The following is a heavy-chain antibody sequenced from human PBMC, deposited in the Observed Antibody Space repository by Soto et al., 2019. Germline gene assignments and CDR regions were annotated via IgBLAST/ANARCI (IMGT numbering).Heavy chain of an antibody. Sequence: EVQLLESGGGLVQPGGSLRLSCAASGFTFSSYPMSWVRQAPGKGLERVSGISASGAGTHYADSVKGRFTISRDNSKNTLYLQMNGLRAEDTAVYYCAKDINPQESPLGDFDLWGRGTLVSVSS. CDR2: ISASGAGT. CDR3: AKDINPQESPLGDFDL. J-gene: IGHJ2*01. CDR1: GFTFSSYP. D-gene: IGHD3-16*01. V-gene: IGHV3-23*01.